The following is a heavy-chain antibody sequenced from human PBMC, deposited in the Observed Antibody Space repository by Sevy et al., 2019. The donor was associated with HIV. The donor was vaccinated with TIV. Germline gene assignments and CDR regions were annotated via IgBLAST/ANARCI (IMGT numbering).Heavy chain of an antibody. V-gene: IGHV3-33*01. CDR3: ARVKDSSGYLEYGMDV. CDR2: IWYDGSNK. D-gene: IGHD3-22*01. Sequence: GGSLRLSCAASGFTFNSYGMHWVRQAPGKGLEWVAVIWYDGSNKYYADSVKGRFTISRDNSKNTLYLQMNSLRAEDTAVFYCARVKDSSGYLEYGMDVWGLGTTVTVSS. J-gene: IGHJ6*02. CDR1: GFTFNSYG.